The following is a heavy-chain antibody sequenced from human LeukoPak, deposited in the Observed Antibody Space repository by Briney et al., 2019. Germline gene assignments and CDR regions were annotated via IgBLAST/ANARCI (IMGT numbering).Heavy chain of an antibody. CDR1: GFTFSNAW. CDR3: TTDGGYYDSSGYYDY. V-gene: IGHV3-15*01. CDR2: IKSKTDGGTT. Sequence: GGSLRLSCAASGFTFSNAWMSWVRQAPGKGLEWVGRIKSKTDGGTTDYAAPVKGRFTISRDDSKSTLYLQMNSLKTEDTAVYYCTTDGGYYDSSGYYDYWGQGTLVTVSS. J-gene: IGHJ4*02. D-gene: IGHD3-22*01.